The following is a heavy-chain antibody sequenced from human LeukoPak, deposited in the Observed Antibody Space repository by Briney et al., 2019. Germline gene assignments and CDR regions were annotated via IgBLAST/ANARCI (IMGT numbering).Heavy chain of an antibody. J-gene: IGHJ4*02. CDR2: INHAGTA. CDR3: ARLNLEYLYSSGPNDY. Sequence: PSETLSLTCALYGGSFTYYYWAWIRQPPGKGLEWIGEINHAGTADYNPSLKSRVTISVDTSKNQFSLKPNSMTPADTAVYYCARLNLEYLYSSGPNDYWGQGTLVTVSS. V-gene: IGHV4-34*01. CDR1: GGSFTYYY. D-gene: IGHD3-10*01.